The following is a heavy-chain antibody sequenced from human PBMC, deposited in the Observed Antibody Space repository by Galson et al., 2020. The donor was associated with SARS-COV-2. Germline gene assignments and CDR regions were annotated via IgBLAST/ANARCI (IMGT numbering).Heavy chain of an antibody. J-gene: IGHJ4*02. D-gene: IGHD2-2*03. V-gene: IGHV1-2*02. CDR3: ARVGYCTSSGCDGTPLFDF. CDR2: INPNSGGT. Sequence: ASVKVSCKASGYTFTDYYIHWVRQAPGQGLEWMGWINPNSGGTNYAQKFQGRVTMTRDTSISTAYMEVSRLTSDDTAVYYCARVGYCTSSGCDGTPLFDFWGQGTLVTVSS. CDR1: GYTFTDYY.